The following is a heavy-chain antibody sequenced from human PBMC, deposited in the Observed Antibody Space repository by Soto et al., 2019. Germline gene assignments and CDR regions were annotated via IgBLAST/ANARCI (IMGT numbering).Heavy chain of an antibody. Sequence: ASVKVSCKASGFTFTKYYMHWVRQAPGQGLEWMGMINPSGDSTSYAQKFQGRVTMTRDTSTSTVNVEVDGLRSEDTAIYYCARVAPSGGSVPRFDPWGQGTLVTVSS. CDR3: ARVAPSGGSVPRFDP. D-gene: IGHD3-10*01. CDR2: INPSGDST. V-gene: IGHV1-46*01. CDR1: GFTFTKYY. J-gene: IGHJ5*02.